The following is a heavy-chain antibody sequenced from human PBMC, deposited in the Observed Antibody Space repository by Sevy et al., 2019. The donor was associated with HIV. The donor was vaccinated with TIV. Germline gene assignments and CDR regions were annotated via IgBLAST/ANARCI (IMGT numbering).Heavy chain of an antibody. J-gene: IGHJ4*02. CDR2: ISGSGGST. CDR1: GFTFSSYA. Sequence: GGSLRLSCAASGFTFSSYAMSWVRQAPGKGLEWVSAISGSGGSTYYADSVKGRFTISRDNSKNTLYLQMNSLRAEDTAAYYCAKEESGYSYGYGIDYWGQGTVVTVSS. V-gene: IGHV3-23*01. D-gene: IGHD5-18*01. CDR3: AKEESGYSYGYGIDY.